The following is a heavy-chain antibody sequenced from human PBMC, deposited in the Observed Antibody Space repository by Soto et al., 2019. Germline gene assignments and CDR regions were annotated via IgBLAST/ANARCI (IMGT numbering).Heavy chain of an antibody. CDR1: GGSFSGYY. CDR3: ARGGAGDGAVYYGMDV. D-gene: IGHD7-27*01. J-gene: IGHJ6*02. V-gene: IGHV4-34*01. CDR2: INHSGST. Sequence: SETLSLTCAVYGGSFSGYYWSWIRQPPGKGLEWIGEINHSGSTNYNPSLKSRVTISVDTSKNQFSLKLSSVTAADTAVYYCARGGAGDGAVYYGMDVWGQGTTVTVSS.